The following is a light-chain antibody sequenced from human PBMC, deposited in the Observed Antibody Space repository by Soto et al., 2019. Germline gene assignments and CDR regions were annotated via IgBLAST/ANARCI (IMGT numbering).Light chain of an antibody. CDR1: TGAVSSGYY. J-gene: IGLJ3*02. Sequence: QAVVTQEPSLTVSPGGTVTLTCASSTGAVSSGYYANWFQQRPGQAPTSLIFDTYNRHSWTPARFSGSLFGGKAALTLTGVQPEDEAEYYCLLSYDGSRVFGGGTQLTVL. V-gene: IGLV7-43*01. CDR3: LLSYDGSRV. CDR2: DTY.